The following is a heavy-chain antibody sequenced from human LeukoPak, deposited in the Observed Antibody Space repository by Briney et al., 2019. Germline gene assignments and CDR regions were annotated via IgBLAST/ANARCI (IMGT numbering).Heavy chain of an antibody. CDR3: ARAPRPYGAGYMDV. D-gene: IGHD4-17*01. J-gene: IGHJ6*03. Sequence: QTGGSLRLSCAASGFTFSSHGTNWVRQAPGKGLEWVSGITGGGTTYYADSVKGRVTISRDNAKNTLYLQMNSLRAEDTAVYYCARAPRPYGAGYMDVWGKGTTVTISS. CDR1: GFTFSSHG. CDR2: ITGGGTT. V-gene: IGHV3-23*01.